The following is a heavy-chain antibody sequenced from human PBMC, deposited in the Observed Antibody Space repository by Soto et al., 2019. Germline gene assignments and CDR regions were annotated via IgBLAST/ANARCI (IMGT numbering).Heavy chain of an antibody. CDR3: ARARWYDAFDV. J-gene: IGHJ3*01. CDR2: IFHGGNT. D-gene: IGHD2-15*01. CDR1: GFFISSGNY. V-gene: IGHV4-38-2*01. Sequence: SETLSLTCAVSGFFISSGNYWGWIRKPPGKGLEWIGSIFHGGNTYYDPSLKSRVTISVDMSKNQFSLKLNSVTAADTAVYYCARARWYDAFDVWGKGTVVTVSS.